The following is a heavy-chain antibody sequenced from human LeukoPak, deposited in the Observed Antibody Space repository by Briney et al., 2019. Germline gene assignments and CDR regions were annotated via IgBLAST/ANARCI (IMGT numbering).Heavy chain of an antibody. CDR1: GFTFDDYA. D-gene: IGHD3-10*01. Sequence: PGRSLRLSCAASGFTFDDYAMHWVRQAPRKGLEWVSGISWNSGSIGYADSVKGRFTISRDNAKNSLYLQMNSLRAEDMALYYCAKDKHYYGSGLFDYWGQGTLVTVSS. J-gene: IGHJ4*02. CDR2: ISWNSGSI. CDR3: AKDKHYYGSGLFDY. V-gene: IGHV3-9*03.